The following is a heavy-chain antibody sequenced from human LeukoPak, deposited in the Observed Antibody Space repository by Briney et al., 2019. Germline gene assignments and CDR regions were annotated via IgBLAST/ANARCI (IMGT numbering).Heavy chain of an antibody. CDR1: GFTFSSYA. V-gene: IGHV3-23*01. J-gene: IGHJ4*02. CDR3: AKLRETAGTGQANY. CDR2: ISGSGGST. D-gene: IGHD6-13*01. Sequence: GGSLRLSCAASGFTFSSYAMSWVHQAPGKGLEWVSAISGSGGSTYYADSVKGRLTISRDNSKDTLYLQMNSLRAEDTAVYFCAKLRETAGTGQANYWGRGTLVTVAS.